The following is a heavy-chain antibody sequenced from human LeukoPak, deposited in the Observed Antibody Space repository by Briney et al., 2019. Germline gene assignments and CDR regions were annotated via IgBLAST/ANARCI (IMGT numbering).Heavy chain of an antibody. CDR2: INAGKGNT. Sequence: ASVKVSCKASGYIFASFDMHWVRQAPGQRLEWMGWINAGKGNTKYSQKFQGRVTITRDTSATTAYMELSSLRSEDTAVYYCASATPDYGGDLYYFDYWGQGTLVTVSS. CDR3: ASATPDYGGDLYYFDY. J-gene: IGHJ4*02. V-gene: IGHV1-3*01. CDR1: GYIFASFD. D-gene: IGHD4-23*01.